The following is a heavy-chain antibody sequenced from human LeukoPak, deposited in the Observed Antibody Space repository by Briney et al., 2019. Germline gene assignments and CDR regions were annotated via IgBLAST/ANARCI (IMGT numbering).Heavy chain of an antibody. D-gene: IGHD3-9*01. CDR1: GFTFSSYG. Sequence: PGRSLRLSCAASGFTFSSYGMHWVRQAPGKGLEWVAVISYDGSNKYYADSVKGRFTISRDNSKNTLYLQMSSLGAEDTAVYYCAKDLPMYYDILTGYYPAGAFDIWGQGTMVTVSS. CDR3: AKDLPMYYDILTGYYPAGAFDI. CDR2: ISYDGSNK. V-gene: IGHV3-30*18. J-gene: IGHJ3*02.